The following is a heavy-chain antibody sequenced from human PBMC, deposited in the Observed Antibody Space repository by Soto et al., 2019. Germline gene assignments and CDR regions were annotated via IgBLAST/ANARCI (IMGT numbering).Heavy chain of an antibody. D-gene: IGHD3-10*01. J-gene: IGHJ4*02. CDR3: AREWGPVLLACDY. CDR2: ISANNGKT. CDR1: GYTLTSYG. V-gene: IGHV1-18*04. Sequence: ASVKVSCKASGYTLTSYGITWVRQAPGQGLEWMGGISANNGKTNYAQKLQGRVTMTTDTSTSTAYMELRSLRSDDTAVYYCAREWGPVLLACDYWGQATLVTVS.